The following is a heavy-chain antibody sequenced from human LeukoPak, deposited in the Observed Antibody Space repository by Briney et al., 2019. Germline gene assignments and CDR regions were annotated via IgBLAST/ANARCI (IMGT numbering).Heavy chain of an antibody. D-gene: IGHD6-13*01. J-gene: IGHJ4*02. CDR2: ISYSGAT. Sequence: SVTLSVTCTVSGGSISSSDYYWGWIRQPPGEGLEWIGSISYSGATDHNPSLKSRVTISVDTSKNQFSLKLSFVTAADTAVYYCARHRREQQLELFDSWGQGTLVTVSS. V-gene: IGHV4-39*01. CDR1: GGSISSSDYY. CDR3: ARHRREQQLELFDS.